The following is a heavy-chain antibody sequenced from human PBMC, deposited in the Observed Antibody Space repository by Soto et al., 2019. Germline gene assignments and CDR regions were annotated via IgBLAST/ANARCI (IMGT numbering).Heavy chain of an antibody. CDR3: ARDHAGSGWFRFDY. J-gene: IGHJ4*02. D-gene: IGHD6-19*01. CDR2: ISAYNGAT. CDR1: GYTFTRYS. Sequence: QVQLVQSGVEVKQPGASVKVSCKASGYTFTRYSISWVRQAPGQGLEWMGWISAYNGATNYAQKLQGRVTLPTDTSTSTAYMELRSLRSDDTAIYFCARDHAGSGWFRFDYWGQGTLVTVSS. V-gene: IGHV1-18*01.